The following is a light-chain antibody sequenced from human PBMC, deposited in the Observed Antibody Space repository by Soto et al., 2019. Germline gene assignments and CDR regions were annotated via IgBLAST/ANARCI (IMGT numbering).Light chain of an antibody. Sequence: QSVLTQPASVSGSPGQSITISCTGTSSDVGGYDLVSWYQQHPGKAPKLMIYEVNKRPSGISHRFSGSKSGSTASLTISGLQAEDEADYYCCSYAGRSSLVFGGGTKLTVL. CDR2: EVN. CDR3: CSYAGRSSLV. CDR1: SSDVGGYDL. J-gene: IGLJ2*01. V-gene: IGLV2-23*02.